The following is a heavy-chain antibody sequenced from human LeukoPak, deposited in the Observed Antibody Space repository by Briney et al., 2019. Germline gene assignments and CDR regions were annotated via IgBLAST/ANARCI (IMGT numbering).Heavy chain of an antibody. CDR2: ISSSSSYI. J-gene: IGHJ6*03. Sequence: GGSLRLSCAASGFTFSSYSMNWVRQAPGKGLEWVSSISSSSSYIYYADSVKGRFTISRDNAKNSLYLQMNSLRAEDTAVYYCARARGYCSGGSCAAGYYYYYMDVWGKGTTVTVSS. CDR3: ARARGYCSGGSCAAGYYYYYMDV. V-gene: IGHV3-21*01. CDR1: GFTFSSYS. D-gene: IGHD2-15*01.